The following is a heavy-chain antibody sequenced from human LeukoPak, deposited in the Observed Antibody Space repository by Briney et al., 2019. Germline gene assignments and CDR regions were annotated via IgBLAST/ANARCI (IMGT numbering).Heavy chain of an antibody. Sequence: SETLSLTCAVYGGSFSGYYWSWIRQPPGKGLEWIGEINHSGSTNYNPSLKSRVTISVDTSKNQFSLKLSSVTAADTAVYYCARGTPHGYSGSYYYYYGMDVWGQGTTVTVSS. CDR2: INHSGST. CDR1: GGSFSGYY. J-gene: IGHJ6*02. V-gene: IGHV4-34*01. CDR3: ARGTPHGYSGSYYYYYGMDV. D-gene: IGHD5-18*01.